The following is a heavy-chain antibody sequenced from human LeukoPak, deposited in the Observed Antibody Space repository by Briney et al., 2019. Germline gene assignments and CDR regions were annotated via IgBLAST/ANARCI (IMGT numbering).Heavy chain of an antibody. Sequence: GGSLRLSCVASGFSFSSYEMIWVRQAPGKGLEWVSSISSSSSYIYYADSVKGRFTISRDDAKNSLYLQMNSLRAEDTAVYYCAISFGYSYGDYWGQGTLVTVSS. CDR2: ISSSSSYI. D-gene: IGHD5-18*01. J-gene: IGHJ4*02. CDR1: GFSFSSYE. V-gene: IGHV3-21*01. CDR3: AISFGYSYGDY.